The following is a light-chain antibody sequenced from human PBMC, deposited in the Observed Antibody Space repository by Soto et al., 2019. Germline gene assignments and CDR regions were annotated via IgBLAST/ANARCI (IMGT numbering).Light chain of an antibody. CDR2: DVS. V-gene: IGLV2-14*01. CDR1: SSDVGDYNY. J-gene: IGLJ2*01. Sequence: QSALTQPASVSGSPGQSITISCTGTSSDVGDYNYVSWYQPHPGKAPKLMIYDVSNRPSGVSNRFSGSKSGNTASLTVSRLQAEDEAEYYCSSYTSSSPLVFGGGTKVTVL. CDR3: SSYTSSSPLV.